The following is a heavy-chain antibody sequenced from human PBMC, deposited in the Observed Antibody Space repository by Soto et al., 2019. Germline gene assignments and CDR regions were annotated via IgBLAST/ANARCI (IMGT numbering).Heavy chain of an antibody. V-gene: IGHV3-49*03. Sequence: PGGSLRLSCTASGFTFGDYAMSWFRQAPGKGLEWVGFIRSKAYGGTTEYAASVKGRFTISRDDSKSIAYLQMNSLKTEDTAVYYCTREGPDRDGYNWSFDYWGQGTLVTVSS. D-gene: IGHD5-12*01. CDR1: GFTFGDYA. CDR2: IRSKAYGGTT. J-gene: IGHJ4*02. CDR3: TREGPDRDGYNWSFDY.